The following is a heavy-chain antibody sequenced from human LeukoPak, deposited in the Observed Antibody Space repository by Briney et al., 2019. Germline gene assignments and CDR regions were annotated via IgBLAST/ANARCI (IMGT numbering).Heavy chain of an antibody. V-gene: IGHV3-33*01. CDR3: VTHCGSKSCSIN. CDR1: GFTFNNYG. Sequence: GGSLRLSCAASGFTFNNYGMHWVRQAPGKGLEWVAVIWYDGGNKYYADSVKGRFTISRDNSKNTLYLQMSSLRAEDTAVYYCVTHCGSKSCSINWGQGTLVTVSS. J-gene: IGHJ4*02. CDR2: IWYDGGNK. D-gene: IGHD2-2*01.